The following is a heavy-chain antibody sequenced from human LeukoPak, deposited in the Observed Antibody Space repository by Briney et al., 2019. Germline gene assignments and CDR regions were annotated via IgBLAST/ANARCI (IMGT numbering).Heavy chain of an antibody. CDR1: GGPITVYH. Sequence: PSDTLSLTCSVSGGPITVYHWIWIRQPPGKGLEFIGYIHYTGSTNYNSSLTSRISISTDTSKNQFSLKMTSVTAADTAVYYCVVVRGSYTLDYWGQGTLVTVSS. CDR3: VVVRGSYTLDY. CDR2: IHYTGST. V-gene: IGHV4-59*07. D-gene: IGHD1-26*01. J-gene: IGHJ4*02.